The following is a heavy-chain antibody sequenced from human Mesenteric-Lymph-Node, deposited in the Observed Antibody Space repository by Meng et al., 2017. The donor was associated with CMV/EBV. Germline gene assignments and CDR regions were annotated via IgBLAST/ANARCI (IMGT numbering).Heavy chain of an antibody. Sequence: GGSLRLSCAASGFTFSDYDMHWIRQVTGKGLEWVSTSGTAGDTYYPDSVKGRFTISRDNARNSLYLQMNSLRAGDTAVYYCARVSDWNYGFDPWGQGTLVTVSS. V-gene: IGHV3-13*01. J-gene: IGHJ5*02. D-gene: IGHD1-7*01. CDR1: GFTFSDYD. CDR3: ARVSDWNYGFDP. CDR2: SGTAGDT.